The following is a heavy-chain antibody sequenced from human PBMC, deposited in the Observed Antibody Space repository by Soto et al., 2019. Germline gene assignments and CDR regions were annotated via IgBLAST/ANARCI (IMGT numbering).Heavy chain of an antibody. Sequence: GGSLRLSCAASGFTFTSYTMSWVRQAPGKGLEWVSAISGSDGNIYYADSVKGRFTISRDNYKNTLYLQMNSLRAEDTAVYYCAKNFYSGSGSYHFFNYWGQGALVTVSS. CDR3: AKNFYSGSGSYHFFNY. V-gene: IGHV3-23*01. D-gene: IGHD3-10*01. CDR2: ISGSDGNI. J-gene: IGHJ4*02. CDR1: GFTFTSYT.